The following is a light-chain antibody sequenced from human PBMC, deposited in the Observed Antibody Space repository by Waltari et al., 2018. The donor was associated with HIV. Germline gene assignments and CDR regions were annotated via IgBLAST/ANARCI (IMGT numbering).Light chain of an antibody. J-gene: IGLJ3*02. Sequence: QSVLTQPPSASGTPGQRVTFSGSGSSSNIGINDVSGYQPRPGTAPKLLIFTNNQRPSWVPDRFSASKSGTSASLAISALQSDDEADYYCAAWDGSLRGGVFGGGTKLTV. CDR1: SSNIGIND. CDR2: TNN. CDR3: AAWDGSLRGGV. V-gene: IGLV1-47*01.